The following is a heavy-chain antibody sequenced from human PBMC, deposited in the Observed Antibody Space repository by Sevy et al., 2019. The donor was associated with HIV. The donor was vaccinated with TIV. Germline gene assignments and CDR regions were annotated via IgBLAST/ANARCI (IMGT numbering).Heavy chain of an antibody. D-gene: IGHD3-22*01. CDR1: GFTVSGNY. J-gene: IGHJ6*02. CDR2: IDSGGST. V-gene: IGHV3-66*01. Sequence: GGSLRLSCEASGFTVSGNYMAWVRLAPGKGLEWVSLIDSGGSTYYADSVKGRFTISRDNAKKTLYLQMNPLRAEDTAVYFCAKDSYYDASGYYYYYYGMDVWGQGTTVTVSS. CDR3: AKDSYYDASGYYYYYYGMDV.